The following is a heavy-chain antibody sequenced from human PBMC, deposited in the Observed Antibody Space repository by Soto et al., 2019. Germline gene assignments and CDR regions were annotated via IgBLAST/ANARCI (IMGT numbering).Heavy chain of an antibody. CDR3: AREVVAAGFDY. D-gene: IGHD6-13*01. Sequence: PGGSLRLSCAASGFTVSSNYMSWVRQAPGKGLEWVSVIYSGGSTYYADSVKGRFTISRDNSKNTLYLQMNSLKDEDTAVYYCAREVVAAGFDYWGQGTLVTVSS. CDR2: IYSGGST. J-gene: IGHJ4*02. V-gene: IGHV3-66*01. CDR1: GFTVSSNY.